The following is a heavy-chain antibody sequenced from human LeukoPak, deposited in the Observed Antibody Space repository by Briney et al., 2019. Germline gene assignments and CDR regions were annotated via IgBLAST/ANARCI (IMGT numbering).Heavy chain of an antibody. Sequence: ASVKVSCKASGGTFSSYAISWVRQAPGQGLEWMGGIIPIFGTANYAQKFQGRVTITADKSTSTAYMELSSLRSEDTALYYCAKVQCRDCTDGQFHHWGQGTLVTVSS. CDR2: IIPIFGTA. J-gene: IGHJ1*01. CDR1: GGTFSSYA. CDR3: AKVQCRDCTDGQFHH. V-gene: IGHV1-69*06. D-gene: IGHD2-21*02.